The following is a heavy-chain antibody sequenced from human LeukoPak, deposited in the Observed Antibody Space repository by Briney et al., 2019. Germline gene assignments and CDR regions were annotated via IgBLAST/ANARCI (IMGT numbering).Heavy chain of an antibody. CDR3: ARLITGTTIDY. V-gene: IGHV1-8*01. J-gene: IGHJ4*02. D-gene: IGHD1-7*01. CDR2: MNPNSGNT. CDR1: GYTFTSYD. Sequence: RASVKLSCNASGYTFTSYDINWVRQPTGQGLERMGWMNPNSGNTGYSQKFQGRVTMTRNTSIRTAYMELSSLRSEDTAVYYCARLITGTTIDYWGQGTLVTVSS.